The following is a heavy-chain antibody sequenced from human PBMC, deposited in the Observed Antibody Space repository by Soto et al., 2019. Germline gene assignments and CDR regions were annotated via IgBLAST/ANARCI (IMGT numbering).Heavy chain of an antibody. CDR3: ASRDPGTSVDY. D-gene: IGHD1-7*01. V-gene: IGHV4-4*02. Sequence: SETLSLTCAVSGGSFTSNNWWTWVRQPPGQGLEWIGEIYRTGSTNYNPSLKSRVTISLDKSENQFSLKVTSLTTADTAVYYCASRDPGTSVDYWGQGTLVTVSS. CDR1: GGSFTSNNW. CDR2: IYRTGST. J-gene: IGHJ4*02.